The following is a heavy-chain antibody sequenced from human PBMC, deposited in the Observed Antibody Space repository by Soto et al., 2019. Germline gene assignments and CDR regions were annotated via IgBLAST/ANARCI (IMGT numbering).Heavy chain of an antibody. D-gene: IGHD3-16*01. CDR2: IKHDGSEK. CDR3: AKDLYYYDFSLDDS. J-gene: IGHJ5*02. Sequence: GGSLRLSCAASGFTFSSFWMTWVRQAPGKGLEWVANIKHDGSEKYYVESVKGRFTISRDNARNSLFLEMKSLRVEDTAVYYCAKDLYYYDFSLDDSWGQGTLVTVSS. CDR1: GFTFSSFW. V-gene: IGHV3-7*01.